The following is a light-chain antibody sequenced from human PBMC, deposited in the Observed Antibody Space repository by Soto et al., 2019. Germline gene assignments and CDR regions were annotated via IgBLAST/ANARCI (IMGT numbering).Light chain of an antibody. CDR3: ATWESSLSAVV. CDR2: DDY. Sequence: QSVLTQPPSVSAAPGQKVTISCSGSSSNIGNNYVSWFQQLPGAAPRLLIYDDYNRPSGIPDRFSGSKSGTSATLGITGLQAGDEVDYYCATWESSLSAVVFGGGTKVTVL. V-gene: IGLV1-51*01. J-gene: IGLJ2*01. CDR1: SSNIGNNY.